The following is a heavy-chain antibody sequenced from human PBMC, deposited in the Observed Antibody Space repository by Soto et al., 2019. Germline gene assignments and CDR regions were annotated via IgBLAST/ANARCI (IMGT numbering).Heavy chain of an antibody. J-gene: IGHJ5*02. D-gene: IGHD4-17*01. CDR2: ISGSGGST. CDR3: TNVPPPVTTGLGFDP. V-gene: IGHV3-23*01. Sequence: EVQLLESGGGLVQPGGSLRLSCAASGFTFSSYAMSWVRQAPGKGLEWVSAISGSGGSTYYADSVKGRFTISRDNSKNALYLQMNSLRAEDTAVYYCTNVPPPVTTGLGFDPWGQGTLVTVSS. CDR1: GFTFSSYA.